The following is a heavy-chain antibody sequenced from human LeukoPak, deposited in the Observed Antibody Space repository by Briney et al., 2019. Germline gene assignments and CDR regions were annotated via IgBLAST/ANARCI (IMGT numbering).Heavy chain of an antibody. CDR1: GFTFSSYW. V-gene: IGHV3-74*01. J-gene: IGHJ4*02. CDR3: ASLRRVITIPFLDY. D-gene: IGHD3-22*01. CDR2: INSDGSST. Sequence: GGSLRLSCATSGFTFSSYWMHWVRQAPGKGLVWVSRINSDGSSTSYADSVKGRFTISRDNAKNTLYLQMNSLRAEDTAVYYCASLRRVITIPFLDYWGQGTLVTVSS.